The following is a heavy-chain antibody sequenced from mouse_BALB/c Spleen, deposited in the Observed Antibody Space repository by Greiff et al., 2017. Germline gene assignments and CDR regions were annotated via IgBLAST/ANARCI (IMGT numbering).Heavy chain of an antibody. CDR3: ARFLYGSSPFAY. J-gene: IGHJ3*01. CDR1: GFTFSSFG. V-gene: IGHV5-17*02. Sequence: EVKLVESGGGLVQPGGSRKLSCAASGFTFSSFGMHWVRQAPEKGLEWVAYISSGSSTIYYADTVKGRFTIARDNPKNTLFLQMTSLRSEDTAMYYCARFLYGSSPFAYWGQGTLVTVSA. D-gene: IGHD1-1*01. CDR2: ISSGSSTI.